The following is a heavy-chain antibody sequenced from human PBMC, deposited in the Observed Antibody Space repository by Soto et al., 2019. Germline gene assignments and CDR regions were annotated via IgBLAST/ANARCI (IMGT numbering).Heavy chain of an antibody. V-gene: IGHV3-30-3*01. CDR2: ISYDGSNK. CDR1: GFTFSSYA. J-gene: IGHJ6*02. CDR3: ARDYYASGSGYYYGMDV. D-gene: IGHD3-10*01. Sequence: QVQLVESGGGVVQPGRSLRLSCAASGFTFSSYAMHWVRQAPGKGLEWVAVISYDGSNKYYADSVKGRFTISRDNSKNTLYLQMNSLRAEDTAVYYCARDYYASGSGYYYGMDVWGQGTTVTVSS.